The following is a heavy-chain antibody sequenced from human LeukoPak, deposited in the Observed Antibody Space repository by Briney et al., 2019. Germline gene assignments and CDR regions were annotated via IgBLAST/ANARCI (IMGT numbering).Heavy chain of an antibody. CDR1: GGSISSGDYY. Sequence: SETLSLTCTVSGGSISSGDYYWTWIRQPPGKGLEWIGYIYYSGSTYYNSSLKSRVTVSVDTSKNQFSLKLSSVTAADTAVYYCASGYCSSASCYHFHYWGQGTLVTVSS. V-gene: IGHV4-30-4*01. CDR2: IYYSGST. J-gene: IGHJ4*02. CDR3: ASGYCSSASCYHFHY. D-gene: IGHD2-2*01.